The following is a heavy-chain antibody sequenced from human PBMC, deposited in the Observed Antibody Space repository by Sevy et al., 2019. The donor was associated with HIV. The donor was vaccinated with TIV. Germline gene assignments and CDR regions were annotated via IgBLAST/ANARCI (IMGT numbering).Heavy chain of an antibody. D-gene: IGHD1-26*01. Sequence: GGSLRLSCAASGFTFSDYYMSWIRQAPGKGLEWVSYISSSGSNIYYADSVKGRFTVSRDNAKNSMYLQMNSLRAEDTALYYCARDLHRGLSGATSGYWGQGTLVTVSS. CDR2: ISSSGSNI. J-gene: IGHJ4*02. CDR1: GFTFSDYY. V-gene: IGHV3-11*01. CDR3: ARDLHRGLSGATSGY.